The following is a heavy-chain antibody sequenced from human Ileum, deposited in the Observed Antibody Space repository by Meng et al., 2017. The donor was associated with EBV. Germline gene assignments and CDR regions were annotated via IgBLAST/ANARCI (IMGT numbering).Heavy chain of an antibody. J-gene: IGHJ4*02. CDR3: ARGYGSGRDYFDY. D-gene: IGHD3-10*01. Sequence: QVQLAGSGPGLVKPSGTLSLTCAVSGGSISSSNWWNWVRQPSGKGLEWIGEIYYSGSTIYNPSLKSRVTTSVDKSKNLFSLKLSSVTAADTAVYYCARGYGSGRDYFDYWGQGTLVTVSS. CDR2: IYYSGST. V-gene: IGHV4-4*02. CDR1: GGSISSSNW.